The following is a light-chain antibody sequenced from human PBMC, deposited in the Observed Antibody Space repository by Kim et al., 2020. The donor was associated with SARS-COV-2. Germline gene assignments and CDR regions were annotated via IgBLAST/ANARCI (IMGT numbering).Light chain of an antibody. V-gene: IGLV1-44*01. J-gene: IGLJ3*02. Sequence: QSVLTQLPSASGTPGQRVTISCSGSSSNIGSNTVNWYQQLPGTAPKLLIYSNNQRPSGVPDRFSGSKSGTSASLAISGLQSEDEADYYCAAWDDSLNGPVFGGGTQLTVL. CDR2: SNN. CDR3: AAWDDSLNGPV. CDR1: SSNIGSNT.